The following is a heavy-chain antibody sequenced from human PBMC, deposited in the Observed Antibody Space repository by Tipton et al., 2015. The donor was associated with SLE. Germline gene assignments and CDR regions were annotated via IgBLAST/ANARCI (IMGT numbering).Heavy chain of an antibody. D-gene: IGHD4-17*01. CDR1: GFSISSGYY. CDR3: ARQLGYGDPFAFDY. V-gene: IGHV4-59*08. J-gene: IGHJ4*02. Sequence: GLVKPSETLSLSCDVSGFSISSGYYWSWIRQPPGKGLEWIGYIYYSGSTKYTPSLKSRVTISVDTSETQLSLKLTSVTAADTAIYYCARQLGYGDPFAFDYWSQGTLVTVSS. CDR2: IYYSGST.